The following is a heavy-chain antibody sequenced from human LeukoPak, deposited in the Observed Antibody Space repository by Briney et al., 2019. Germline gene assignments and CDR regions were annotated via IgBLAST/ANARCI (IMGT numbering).Heavy chain of an antibody. D-gene: IGHD1-26*01. J-gene: IGHJ4*02. CDR2: IRSKTNSYAT. V-gene: IGHV3-73*01. CDR1: GFTFSGSA. Sequence: GGSLRLSCAASGFTFSGSAMHWVRQASGKGLEWVGHIRSKTNSYATIYAASVKGRFTISRDDSKNTAYLQMNSLKTEDTAVYYCTRLHLGWGQGTLVTVSS. CDR3: TRLHLG.